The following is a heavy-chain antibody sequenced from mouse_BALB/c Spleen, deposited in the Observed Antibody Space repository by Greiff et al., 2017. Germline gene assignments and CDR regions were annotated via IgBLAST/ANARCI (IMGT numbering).Heavy chain of an antibody. J-gene: IGHJ1*01. CDR1: GHPIPSDYA. CDR3: ARSYYYGSREWYFDV. CDR2: ISYSGST. D-gene: IGHD1-1*01. Sequence: EVKPQESGPGPVKPSQFLSPTRPFTGHPIPSDYAWNWIPQFPGKKLEWMGYISYSGSTSYNPSLKSRIPITRDTSKNQFFLQLNSVTTEDTTTYYCARSYYYGSREWYFDVWGAGTTVTVSS. V-gene: IGHV3-2*02.